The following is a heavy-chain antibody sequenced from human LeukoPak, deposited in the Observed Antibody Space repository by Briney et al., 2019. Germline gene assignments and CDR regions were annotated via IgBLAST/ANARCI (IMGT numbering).Heavy chain of an antibody. CDR3: ARDIPPNY. Sequence: QPGGSLRLXCAASGFTFSGFIIPWVRQAPGKGLEWVSVIYSGGSTYYADSVKGRFTISRDNSKNTLSLQMDSLRAEDTAVYYCARDIPPNYWGQGTLVTVSS. J-gene: IGHJ4*02. CDR2: IYSGGST. V-gene: IGHV3-53*01. CDR1: GFTFSGFI.